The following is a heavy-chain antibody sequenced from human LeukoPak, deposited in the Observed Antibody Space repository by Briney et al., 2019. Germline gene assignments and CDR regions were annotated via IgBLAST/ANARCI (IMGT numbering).Heavy chain of an antibody. CDR2: IYYSGST. V-gene: IGHV4-39*01. CDR1: GGSISSSSFY. CDR3: ARQGSETYEY. J-gene: IGHJ4*02. Sequence: PSETLSLTCSVSGGSISSSSFYWGWIRQPPGKGLEWIGNIYYSGSTYYNPSLKSRVTISEDTSKPQFSLKLSSVTAADTAVYYCARQGSETYEYWGQGTLVTVSS. D-gene: IGHD2-15*01.